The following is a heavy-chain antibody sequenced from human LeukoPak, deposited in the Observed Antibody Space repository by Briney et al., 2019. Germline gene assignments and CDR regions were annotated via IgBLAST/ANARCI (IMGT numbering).Heavy chain of an antibody. Sequence: PGGSLRLSCAASGFTFSTFWMTRVRQAPGKGPEWVANIKQDGSEKYYVDSVKGRFIISRDNAKNSLYLQMNSLRAEDTAVYYCARKLYYYDSGGSAGFAGWFDPWGQGTLVTVSS. CDR3: ARKLYYYDSGGSAGFAGWFDP. J-gene: IGHJ5*02. V-gene: IGHV3-7*05. CDR1: GFTFSTFW. CDR2: IKQDGSEK. D-gene: IGHD3-22*01.